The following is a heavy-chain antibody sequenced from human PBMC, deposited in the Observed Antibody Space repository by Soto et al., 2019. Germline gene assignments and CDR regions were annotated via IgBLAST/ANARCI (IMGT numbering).Heavy chain of an antibody. CDR2: IYHSGPT. Sequence: SETLALTCAVSGYSISSSNCWGWIRQPPGKGLEWIGYIYHSGPTYYNPSLKSRVTMSVDTSKNQFSLKLTSVTAADTAVYYCARALWGPAGHINWFDPWGQGTLVT. J-gene: IGHJ5*02. V-gene: IGHV4-28*03. CDR3: ARALWGPAGHINWFDP. D-gene: IGHD2-2*01. CDR1: GYSISSSNC.